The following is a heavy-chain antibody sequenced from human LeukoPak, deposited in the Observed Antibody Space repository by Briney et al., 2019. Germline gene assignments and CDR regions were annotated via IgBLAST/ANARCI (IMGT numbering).Heavy chain of an antibody. CDR3: ARELSTGKYYFDY. CDR1: GGSISSGSYY. J-gene: IGHJ4*02. D-gene: IGHD3-16*02. CDR2: IYTSGST. Sequence: SETLSLTCTVSGGSISSGSYYWSWIRQPAGKGLEWIGRIYTSGSTNYNPSLKSRVTISVDTSKNQSSLKLGSVTAADTAVYYCARELSTGKYYFDYWGQGTLVTVSS. V-gene: IGHV4-61*02.